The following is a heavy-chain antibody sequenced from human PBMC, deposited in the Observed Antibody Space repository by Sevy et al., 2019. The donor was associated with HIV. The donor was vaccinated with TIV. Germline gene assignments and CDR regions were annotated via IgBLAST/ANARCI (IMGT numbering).Heavy chain of an antibody. CDR3: ARDEYSYASGFDY. V-gene: IGHV3-21*01. D-gene: IGHD5-18*01. CDR2: ISSGGDYI. Sequence: LSLTCAASGFTFSSYIMNWVRQAPGMGLEWVSSISSGGDYIYYTNSVKGRFTISRDNVKNSLYLHMNSLRAEDTAVYYCARDEYSYASGFDYWGQGTLVTVSS. J-gene: IGHJ4*02. CDR1: GFTFSSYI.